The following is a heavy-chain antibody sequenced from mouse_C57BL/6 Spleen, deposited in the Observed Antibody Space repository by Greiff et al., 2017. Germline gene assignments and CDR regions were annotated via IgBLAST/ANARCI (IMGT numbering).Heavy chain of an antibody. V-gene: IGHV1-22*01. CDR1: GYTFTDYN. CDR2: INPNNGGT. Sequence: EVQLQQSGPELVKPGASVKMSCKASGYTFTDYNMHWVKQSHGKSLEWIGYINPNNGGTSYNQKFKGKATLTVNKSSSTAYMELRSLTSEDSAVYYCARWGDYDGNYYAMDYWGQENSGTVSS. D-gene: IGHD1-1*01. J-gene: IGHJ4*01. CDR3: ARWGDYDGNYYAMDY.